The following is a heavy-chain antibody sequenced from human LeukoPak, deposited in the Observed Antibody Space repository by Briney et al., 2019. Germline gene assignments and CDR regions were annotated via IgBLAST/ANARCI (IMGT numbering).Heavy chain of an antibody. CDR2: IYYSGST. CDR1: GGSISSSSYY. J-gene: IGHJ4*02. Sequence: SETLSLTCTVSGGSISSSSYYWGWIRQPLGKGLEWIGSIYYSGSTNYNPSLKSRVTISVDTSKNQLSLRLTSVTAADTAVYYCARRRYYDSSGYYYYFDFWGQGTLVTVSS. V-gene: IGHV4-39*01. CDR3: ARRRYYDSSGYYYYFDF. D-gene: IGHD3-22*01.